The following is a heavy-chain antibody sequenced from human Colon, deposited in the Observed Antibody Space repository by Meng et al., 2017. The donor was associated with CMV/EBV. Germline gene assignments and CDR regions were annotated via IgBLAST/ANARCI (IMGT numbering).Heavy chain of an antibody. CDR1: GFTFSSDW. D-gene: IGHD1-26*01. CDR3: ARDYGRDQWELLGRYDYYYYGMDV. CDR2: IKQDGSEK. V-gene: IGHV3-7*01. J-gene: IGHJ6*02. Sequence: GESLKISCAASGFTFSSDWRSWVRQAPGKGLEWVANIKQDGSEKYYVDSVKGRFTISRDNAKNSLYLQMNSRRAEDTAVYYCARDYGRDQWELLGRYDYYYYGMDVWGQGTTVTVSS.